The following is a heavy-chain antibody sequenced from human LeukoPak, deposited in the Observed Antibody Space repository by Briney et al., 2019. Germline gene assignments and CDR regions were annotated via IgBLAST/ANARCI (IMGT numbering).Heavy chain of an antibody. Sequence: PGRSPRLSCAASGFTFSTYGMHWVRQAPGKGLEWVAVISYDGSNKYYADSVKGRFTISRDNPKTTLYLQMNSLRTEDTALYYCAKAMFGYCSGGSCYGDAFDIWGQGTMVTVSS. CDR3: AKAMFGYCSGGSCYGDAFDI. CDR1: GFTFSTYG. V-gene: IGHV3-30*18. J-gene: IGHJ3*02. D-gene: IGHD2-15*01. CDR2: ISYDGSNK.